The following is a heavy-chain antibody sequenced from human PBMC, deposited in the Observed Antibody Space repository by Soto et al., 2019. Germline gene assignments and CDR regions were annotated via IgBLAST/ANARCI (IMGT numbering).Heavy chain of an antibody. CDR2: MYHSGST. CDR1: GGSISSGGYS. CDR3: ARVPQSRDGYNYPYYFYGMDV. V-gene: IGHV4-30-2*01. J-gene: IGHJ6*02. Sequence: PSETLSLTCAVSGGSISSGGYSWSWIRQPPGKGLEWIGYMYHSGSTYYNPSLKSRVTISVDTSKNQFSLKLRSVTASDTAVYYFARVPQSRDGYNYPYYFYGMDVWGQGTTVTVSS. D-gene: IGHD5-12*01.